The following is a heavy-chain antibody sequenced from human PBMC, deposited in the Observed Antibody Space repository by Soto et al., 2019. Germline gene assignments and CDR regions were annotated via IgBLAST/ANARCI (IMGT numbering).Heavy chain of an antibody. Sequence: GGSLRLSCAASEFTFSSYSMNWIRQAPGKGLEWISYISSSGSTIHYADSVKGRFTISRDNAKNSLYLQMTSLRVEDTAVYYCARVMHSSNWYGPGYVWGQGTTVTVSS. J-gene: IGHJ6*02. CDR1: EFTFSSYS. CDR3: ARVMHSSNWYGPGYV. D-gene: IGHD6-13*01. CDR2: ISSSGSTI. V-gene: IGHV3-48*01.